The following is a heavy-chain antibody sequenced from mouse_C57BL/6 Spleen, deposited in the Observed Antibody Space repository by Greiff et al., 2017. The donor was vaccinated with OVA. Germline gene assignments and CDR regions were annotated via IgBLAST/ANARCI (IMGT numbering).Heavy chain of an antibody. D-gene: IGHD2-4*01. CDR2: IWRGGST. J-gene: IGHJ1*03. CDR3: ARNEDYDEGWYFDV. CDR1: GFSLTSYG. V-gene: IGHV2-2*01. Sequence: QVQLKESGPGLVQPSQSLSITCTVSGFSLTSYGVHWVRQSPGKGLEWLGVIWRGGSTDYNAAFISRLSISKDNSKSQVFFRMNSLQADDTAIYYGARNEDYDEGWYFDVWGTGTTVTVSS.